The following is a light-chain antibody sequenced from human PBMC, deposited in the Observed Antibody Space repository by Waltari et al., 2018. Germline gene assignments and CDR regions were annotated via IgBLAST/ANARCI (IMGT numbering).Light chain of an antibody. CDR3: QQYSNWPPRYT. V-gene: IGKV3-15*01. Sequence: EIVMTQSPVTLSVSPGEGATLSCRASQSISSDLAWYQHKPGQAPRLLIYGASTRATGVPGRFSGSGSGTEFTLTISGLQSEDFAVYYCQQYSNWPPRYTFGQGTRLEIK. CDR1: QSISSD. CDR2: GAS. J-gene: IGKJ2*01.